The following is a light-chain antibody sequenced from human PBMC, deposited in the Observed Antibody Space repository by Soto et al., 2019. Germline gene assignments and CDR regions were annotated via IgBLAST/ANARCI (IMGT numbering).Light chain of an antibody. Sequence: QSVLTQPPSMSGASGQRVTISCTGSSSNIGAGYDVHWYQQHPGTAPKLLIFDNNNRPSGVPDRFSGSKSDTSASLAITGLQAEDEADYYCQSFDTSLSGFVVFGGGTKLTVL. V-gene: IGLV1-40*01. CDR3: QSFDTSLSGFVV. J-gene: IGLJ2*01. CDR1: SSNIGAGYD. CDR2: DNN.